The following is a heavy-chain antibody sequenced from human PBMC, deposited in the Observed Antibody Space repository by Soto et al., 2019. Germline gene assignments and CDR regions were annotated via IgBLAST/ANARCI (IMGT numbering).Heavy chain of an antibody. Sequence: EVQLLESGGDLVQPGGSLRLSCAASGFTFSNYAMSWVRQAPGKGLEWVSLIRGGGGPTNYADSVKCRFTVSRDNSNNLLLLQMSSLRADDTAVYYCVKDFRVGYDWTHDWGQGTLVTVSS. V-gene: IGHV3-23*01. CDR1: GFTFSNYA. D-gene: IGHD5-12*01. CDR3: VKDFRVGYDWTHD. CDR2: IRGGGGPT. J-gene: IGHJ4*02.